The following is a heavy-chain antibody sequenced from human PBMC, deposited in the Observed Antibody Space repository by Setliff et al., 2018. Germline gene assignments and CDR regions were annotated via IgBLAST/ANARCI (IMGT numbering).Heavy chain of an antibody. CDR2: IIPIFGTA. Sequence: GASVKVSCKASGGTFSSYVINWVRQAPRQGLEWMGGIIPIFGTANYAQKFQGRVTITTDESTSTAYMELSSLRSEDTAVYYCAREMLVVRGVNSYYYYMDVWGKGTTVTVSS. D-gene: IGHD3-10*02. J-gene: IGHJ6*03. CDR3: AREMLVVRGVNSYYYYMDV. CDR1: GGTFSSYV. V-gene: IGHV1-69*05.